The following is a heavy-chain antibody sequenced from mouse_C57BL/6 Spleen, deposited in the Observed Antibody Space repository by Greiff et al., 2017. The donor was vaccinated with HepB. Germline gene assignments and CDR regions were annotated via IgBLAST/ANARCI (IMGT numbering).Heavy chain of an antibody. Sequence: EVQLQESGPGLVKPSQSLSLTCSVTGYSITSGYYWNWIRQFPGNKLEWMGYISYDGSNNYNPSLKNRISITRDTSKNQIFLKLNSVTTEDTATYYCARDGRNYGSLYAMDYWGQGTSVTVSS. CDR2: ISYDGSN. D-gene: IGHD1-1*01. CDR1: GYSITSGYY. V-gene: IGHV3-6*01. J-gene: IGHJ4*01. CDR3: ARDGRNYGSLYAMDY.